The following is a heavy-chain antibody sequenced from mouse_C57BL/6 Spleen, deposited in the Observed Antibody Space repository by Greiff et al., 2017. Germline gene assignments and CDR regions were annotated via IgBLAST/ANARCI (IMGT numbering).Heavy chain of an antibody. V-gene: IGHV1-69*01. CDR1: GYTFTSYW. D-gene: IGHD2-4*01. Sequence: KESCKASGYTFTSYWMHWVKQRPGQGLEWIGEIDPSDSYTNYNQKFKGKSTLTVDKSSSTAYMQLSSLTSEDSAVYYCARRRNDYDDGHWYFDVWGTGTTVTVSS. CDR3: ARRRNDYDDGHWYFDV. J-gene: IGHJ1*03. CDR2: IDPSDSYT.